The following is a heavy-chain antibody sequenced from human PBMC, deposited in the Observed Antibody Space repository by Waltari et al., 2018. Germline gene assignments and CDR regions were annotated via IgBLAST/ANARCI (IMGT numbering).Heavy chain of an antibody. V-gene: IGHV4-39*07. CDR1: GGSIDSDTYL. D-gene: IGHD2-2*02. Sequence: QVQLQESGPGLVKPSETLSLTCSVSGGSIDSDTYLWGWIRPPPGKGLEWIGSFYYGGSTYYNPSLKSRVAISVHTSKRQFSLKLTSVTAADTALYFCARLGYCSSTSCYTTFFDAFDIWGQGTMVTVSS. CDR3: ARLGYCSSTSCYTTFFDAFDI. J-gene: IGHJ3*02. CDR2: FYYGGST.